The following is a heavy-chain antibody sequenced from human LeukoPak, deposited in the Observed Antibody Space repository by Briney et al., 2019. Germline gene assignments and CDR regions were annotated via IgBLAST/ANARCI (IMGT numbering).Heavy chain of an antibody. CDR1: GFTFSSYA. J-gene: IGHJ4*02. D-gene: IGHD3-16*02. V-gene: IGHV3-23*01. CDR2: ISGSGGST. Sequence: PGGSLRLSCAASGFTFSSYAMHWVRQAPGKGLEWVSAISGSGGSTYYADSVKGRFTISRDNSKNTLYLQMNSLRAEDTAVYYCAKEGGYGELSSYFDYWGQGTLVTVSS. CDR3: AKEGGYGELSSYFDY.